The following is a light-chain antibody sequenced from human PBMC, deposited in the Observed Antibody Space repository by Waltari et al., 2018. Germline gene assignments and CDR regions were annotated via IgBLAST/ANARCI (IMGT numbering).Light chain of an antibody. CDR3: SSYTTSISYV. CDR1: SSHIGVYNH. J-gene: IGLJ1*01. Sequence: HSALTQPASVSGSPGQSITISCTGTSSHIGVYNHFHWYQQHPGKAPKLMIYDVTNRPSGVSDRFSGSKSDYMASLTISGLQAEDEADYYCSSYTTSISYVFGTGTRVTVL. V-gene: IGLV2-14*03. CDR2: DVT.